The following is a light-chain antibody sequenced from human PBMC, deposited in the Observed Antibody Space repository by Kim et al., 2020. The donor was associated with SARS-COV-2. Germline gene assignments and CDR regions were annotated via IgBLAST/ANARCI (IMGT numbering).Light chain of an antibody. CDR3: QQTDSVPLT. Sequence: ASVGDKVTITCRSSQTISQYVNWYLQKPGRGPKLLIYAASNVEDGVPSRFSGSGSGTEFTLTISGLQPEDVATYYCQQTDSVPLTFGQGTKVDIK. V-gene: IGKV1-39*01. CDR1: QTISQY. J-gene: IGKJ1*01. CDR2: AAS.